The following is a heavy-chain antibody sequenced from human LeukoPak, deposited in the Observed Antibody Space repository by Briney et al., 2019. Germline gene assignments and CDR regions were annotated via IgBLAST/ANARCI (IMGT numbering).Heavy chain of an antibody. V-gene: IGHV4-34*01. J-gene: IGHJ3*01. CDR3: ARLPTV. CDR2: LNYRGAT. CDR1: GGSLNDYI. Sequence: SETLSLTCAVYGGSLNDYIWTWIRQPPGKGLEWIAELNYRGATSYNPSLKRRVTISVDTSKSHFSLKLTSVTAADTAVYYCARLPTVWGQGTMVTVSS.